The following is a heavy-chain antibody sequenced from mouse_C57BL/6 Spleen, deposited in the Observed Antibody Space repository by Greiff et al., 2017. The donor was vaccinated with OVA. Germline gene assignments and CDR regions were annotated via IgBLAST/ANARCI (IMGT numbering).Heavy chain of an antibody. CDR1: GYSITSGYY. V-gene: IGHV3-6*01. Sequence: ESGPGLVKPSQSLSLTCSVTGYSITSGYYWNWIRQFPGNKLEWMGYISYDGSNNYNPSLKNRISITRDTSKNQFFLKLNSVTTEDTATYYCARDQGYGSSDWYFDVWGTGTTVTVSS. CDR3: ARDQGYGSSDWYFDV. CDR2: ISYDGSN. D-gene: IGHD1-1*01. J-gene: IGHJ1*03.